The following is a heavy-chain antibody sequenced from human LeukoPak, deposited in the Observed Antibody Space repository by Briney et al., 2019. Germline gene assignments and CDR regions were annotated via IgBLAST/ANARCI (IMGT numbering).Heavy chain of an antibody. J-gene: IGHJ4*02. D-gene: IGHD6-19*01. CDR1: GFTFSDYY. CDR3: AATVAGHPDDYFDF. CDR2: ISSSGSTI. Sequence: GGSLRLSCAASGFTFSDYYMSWIRQAPGKGLEWVSYISSSGSTIYYADSVKGRFTISRDNAKNSLFLQLNNPRGEDTAVYYCAATVAGHPDDYFDFWGQGTLVTVSS. V-gene: IGHV3-11*04.